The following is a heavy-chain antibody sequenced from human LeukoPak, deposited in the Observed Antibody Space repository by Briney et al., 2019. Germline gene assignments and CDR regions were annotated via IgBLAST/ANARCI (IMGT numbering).Heavy chain of an antibody. D-gene: IGHD3-10*01. Sequence: SETLSLTCTVSGGSMSGFFWTWIRQPPGGELEWIGSIYYSGSSTKYNPSLKSRVTISVDTSKSQFSLTLNSATAADTAVYYCARTSRHFYGSGTNLTPWPAGMDVWGQGTTVTVSS. CDR3: ARTSRHFYGSGTNLTPWPAGMDV. J-gene: IGHJ6*02. CDR1: GGSMSGFF. CDR2: IYYSGSST. V-gene: IGHV4-59*01.